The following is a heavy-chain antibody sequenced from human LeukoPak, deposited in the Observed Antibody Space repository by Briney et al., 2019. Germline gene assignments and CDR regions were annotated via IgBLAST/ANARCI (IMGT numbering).Heavy chain of an antibody. CDR1: GFTFSTYS. V-gene: IGHV3-21*04. CDR3: ARAGYSYGTVYYFDY. Sequence: GSLRLSCAASGFTFSTYSMNWVRQAPGEGLEWVSSIGSGSTSIYYADSVKGRFTISRDNAKNTLYLQMNSLRAEDTAVYYCARAGYSYGTVYYFDYWGQGTLVTVSS. CDR2: IGSGSTSI. J-gene: IGHJ4*02. D-gene: IGHD5-18*01.